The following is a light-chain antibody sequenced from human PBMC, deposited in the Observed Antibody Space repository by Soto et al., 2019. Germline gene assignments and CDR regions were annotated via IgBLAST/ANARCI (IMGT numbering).Light chain of an antibody. J-gene: IGLJ7*01. CDR3: CSYAGSSSAV. V-gene: IGLV2-23*02. Sequence: QSALTQPASVSGSPGQSITISCTGTSSDVGSYNLVSWYQQHPGKAPKLMIYEVSKRPSGVSNRFSGSKSGNTASLTISGRQAEDEADYYCCSYAGSSSAVFGGGTQLTVL. CDR2: EVS. CDR1: SSDVGSYNL.